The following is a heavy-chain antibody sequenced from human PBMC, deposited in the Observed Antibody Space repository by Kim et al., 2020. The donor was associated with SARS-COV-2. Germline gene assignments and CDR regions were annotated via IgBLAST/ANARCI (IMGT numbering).Heavy chain of an antibody. V-gene: IGHV4-59*01. Sequence: SETLSLTCTVSGGSLSPYYWSWIRQPPGKGLEWIGYMHYSGRANYSPSLKSRVAISVDTSKNHFSLNLMSVTAADTAKYFCARFQHGSGSYLDPFDIWGQGTLVTVSS. J-gene: IGHJ3*02. CDR1: GGSLSPYY. CDR3: ARFQHGSGSYLDPFDI. CDR2: MHYSGRA. D-gene: IGHD3-10*01.